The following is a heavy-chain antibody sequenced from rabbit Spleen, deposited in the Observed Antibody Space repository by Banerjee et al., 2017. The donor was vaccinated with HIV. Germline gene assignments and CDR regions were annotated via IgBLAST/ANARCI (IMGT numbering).Heavy chain of an antibody. CDR2: IAVGSGGFT. CDR1: GIDFSSYYY. Sequence: QEQLKETGGGLVQPGGSLTLSCKASGIDFSSYYYMCWVRQPPGKGLEWIACIAVGSGGFTYYANWAKGRFTISKTSSTTVTLQMTSLTAADTATYFCARDTGTSFSSYGMDLWGPGTLVTVS. V-gene: IGHV1S45*01. D-gene: IGHD8-1*01. J-gene: IGHJ6*01. CDR3: ARDTGTSFSSYGMDL.